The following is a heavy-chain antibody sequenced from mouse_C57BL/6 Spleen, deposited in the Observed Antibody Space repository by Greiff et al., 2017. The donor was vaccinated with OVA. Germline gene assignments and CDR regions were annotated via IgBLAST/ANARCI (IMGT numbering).Heavy chain of an antibody. D-gene: IGHD4-1*01. CDR2: ISYSGST. J-gene: IGHJ2*01. CDR1: GYSITSGYD. Sequence: VQLQQSGPGMVKPSQSLSLTCTVTGYSITSGYDWHWIRHFPGNKLEWMGYISYSGSTNYNPSLKSRISITHDTSKNHFFLKLNSVTTEDTATYYCARGWDYFDYWGQGTTLTVSS. CDR3: ARGWDYFDY. V-gene: IGHV3-1*01.